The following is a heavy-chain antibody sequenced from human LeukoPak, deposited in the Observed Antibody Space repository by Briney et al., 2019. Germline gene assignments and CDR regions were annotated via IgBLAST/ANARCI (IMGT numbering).Heavy chain of an antibody. V-gene: IGHV3-33*01. D-gene: IGHD6-13*01. CDR2: IWYDGSNK. J-gene: IGHJ4*02. CDR1: GFIFSSYG. CDR3: ARERGVAAAGEYYFDY. Sequence: PGRSLRLSCVASGFIFSSYGMHWVRQAPGKGLEWVAVIWYDGSNKYYADSVKGRFTISRDNSKNTLYLQMNSLRAEDTAVYYCARERGVAAAGEYYFDYWGQGTLVTVSS.